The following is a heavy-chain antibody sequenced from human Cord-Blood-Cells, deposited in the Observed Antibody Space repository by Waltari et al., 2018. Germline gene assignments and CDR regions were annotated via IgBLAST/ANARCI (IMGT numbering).Heavy chain of an antibody. D-gene: IGHD5-18*01. Sequence: EVQLVESGGGLAQPGRSLRLSCAASGFTFDDYAMHWVRQAPGKGLEWVSGISWNSGSIGYADSVKGRFTISRDNAKNSLYLQMNSLRAEDTALYYCAKDIGYSYGYQFGVFDYWGQGTLVTVSS. CDR3: AKDIGYSYGYQFGVFDY. CDR2: ISWNSGSI. V-gene: IGHV3-9*01. J-gene: IGHJ4*02. CDR1: GFTFDDYA.